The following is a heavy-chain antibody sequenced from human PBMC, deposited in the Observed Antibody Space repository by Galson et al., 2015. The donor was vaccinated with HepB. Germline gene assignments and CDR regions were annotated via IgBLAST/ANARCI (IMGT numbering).Heavy chain of an antibody. CDR2: IHTGGSA. CDR1: GFSVSTNY. D-gene: IGHD1-14*01. Sequence: SLRLSCAASGFSVSTNYMTWVRQAPGKGLEWVSVIHTGGSAYYTASVEGRFTISRDRSKNTVYLQMDSLRGDDTAVYYCARGGGITAAYWLDSWGQGTLVTVSS. J-gene: IGHJ5*01. CDR3: ARGGGITAAYWLDS. V-gene: IGHV3-53*01.